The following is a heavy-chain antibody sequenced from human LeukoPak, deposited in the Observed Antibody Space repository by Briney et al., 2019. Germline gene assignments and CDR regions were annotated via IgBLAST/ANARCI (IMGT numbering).Heavy chain of an antibody. CDR1: GFTFGSYS. CDR3: ARGSSSWLANWYFDL. Sequence: GGSLRLSCAASGFTFGSYSMNWVRQAPGKGLEWVSSISSASTYIYYADSVKGRFTISRDNAKNSVYLQMDSLRAEDTAVYYCARGSSSWLANWYFDLWGRGTLVTVSS. J-gene: IGHJ2*01. D-gene: IGHD6-13*01. V-gene: IGHV3-21*01. CDR2: ISSASTYI.